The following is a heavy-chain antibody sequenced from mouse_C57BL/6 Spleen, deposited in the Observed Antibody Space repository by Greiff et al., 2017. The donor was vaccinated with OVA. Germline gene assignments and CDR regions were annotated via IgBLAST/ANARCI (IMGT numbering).Heavy chain of an antibody. Sequence: EVKLMESGGGLVKPGGSLKLSCAASGFTFSSYAMSWVRQTPEKRLEWVATISDGGSYTYYPDNVKGRFTISRDNAKNNLYLQMSHLKSEDTAMYYCARDGAVVATEAYWGQGTLVTVSA. D-gene: IGHD1-1*01. CDR2: ISDGGSYT. V-gene: IGHV5-4*01. CDR3: ARDGAVVATEAY. J-gene: IGHJ3*01. CDR1: GFTFSSYA.